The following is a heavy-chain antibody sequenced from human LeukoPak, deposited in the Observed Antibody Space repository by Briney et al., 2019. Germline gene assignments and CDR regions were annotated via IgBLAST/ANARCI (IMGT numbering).Heavy chain of an antibody. Sequence: SETLSLTCTVSGGSISSYYWSWIRQPPGKGLEWIGYIYYSGSTNYNPSLKSRVTISVDTSKNQFSLKLSSVTAADTAVYYCAREVYGDYVTNWFDPWGQGTLVTVSS. D-gene: IGHD4-17*01. J-gene: IGHJ5*02. V-gene: IGHV4-59*01. CDR1: GGSISSYY. CDR2: IYYSGST. CDR3: AREVYGDYVTNWFDP.